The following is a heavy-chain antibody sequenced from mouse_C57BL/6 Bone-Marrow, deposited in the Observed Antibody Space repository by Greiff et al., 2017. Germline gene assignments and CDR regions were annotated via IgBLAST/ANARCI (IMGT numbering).Heavy chain of an antibody. CDR1: GYTFTSYW. Sequence: QVQLQQPGAELVKPGASVKLSCKASGYTFTSYWMHWVKQRPGQGLEWIGMIHPNSGSTNYNEKFKSKATLTVDKSSSTAYMQLSSLTSEDSAVYYCAGGFYYGSSYVDYWGQGTTLTVSS. J-gene: IGHJ2*01. D-gene: IGHD1-1*01. CDR3: AGGFYYGSSYVDY. CDR2: IHPNSGST. V-gene: IGHV1-64*01.